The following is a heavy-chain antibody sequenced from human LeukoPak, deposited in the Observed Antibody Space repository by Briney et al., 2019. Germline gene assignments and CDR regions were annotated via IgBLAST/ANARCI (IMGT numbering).Heavy chain of an antibody. Sequence: APLKVSCKASGYTFTDYYMHWVRQAPGHRLEWLGWVNPNSGGTNYAQTFRGRLTMTGDTSISTAYMEMGRLKSDDTAMYYCARSRIPIFGVAISGPPDFDYWGQGTLVTVSS. D-gene: IGHD3-3*01. J-gene: IGHJ4*02. CDR1: GYTFTDYY. V-gene: IGHV1-2*02. CDR2: VNPNSGGT. CDR3: ARSRIPIFGVAISGPPDFDY.